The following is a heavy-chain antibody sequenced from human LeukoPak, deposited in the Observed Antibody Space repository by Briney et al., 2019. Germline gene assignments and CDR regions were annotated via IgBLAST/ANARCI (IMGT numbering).Heavy chain of an antibody. V-gene: IGHV3-74*01. Sequence: GGSLRLSCVASAITSTSYWMDWVRQGPGEGLGWVSRIKSAGSSTTYADSVKGRFTISRDNAKNTLYLQMSSLRAEDTAVYYCARSASYIVVVPAASDAFDIWGQGTLVTVSS. J-gene: IGHJ3*02. CDR1: AITSTSYW. CDR3: ARSASYIVVVPAASDAFDI. D-gene: IGHD2-2*01. CDR2: IKSAGSST.